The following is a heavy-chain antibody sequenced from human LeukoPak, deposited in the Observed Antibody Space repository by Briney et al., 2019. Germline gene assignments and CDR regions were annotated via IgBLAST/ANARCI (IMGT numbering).Heavy chain of an antibody. J-gene: IGHJ4*02. V-gene: IGHV1-8*01. Sequence: GASVKVSCKASGYTFTSYDINWVRQATGQGLEWMGWMNPNSGNTGYAQNFQGRATMTRNTSISTAYMELSSLRSEDTAVYYCARRSYDYFDYWGQGTLVTVSS. CDR1: GYTFTSYD. CDR3: ARRSYDYFDY. CDR2: MNPNSGNT. D-gene: IGHD1-26*01.